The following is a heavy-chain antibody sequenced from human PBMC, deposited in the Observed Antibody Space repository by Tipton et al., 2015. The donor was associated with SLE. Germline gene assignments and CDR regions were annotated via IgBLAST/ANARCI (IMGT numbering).Heavy chain of an antibody. V-gene: IGHV3-74*01. CDR3: ARDLTAVVTPDWYGDL. Sequence: SLRLSCAASGFSFSSYWMHWVRQAPGKGLVWVSRINSDGSSTSYADSVKGRFTISRDNTKNTLYMQMKSLRAEDAAVYYWARDLTAVVTPDWYGDLWGRGTLVTVSS. D-gene: IGHD4-23*01. CDR1: GFSFSSYW. J-gene: IGHJ2*01. CDR2: INSDGSST.